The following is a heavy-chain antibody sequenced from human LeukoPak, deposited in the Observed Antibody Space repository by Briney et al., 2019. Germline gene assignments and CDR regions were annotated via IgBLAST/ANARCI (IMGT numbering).Heavy chain of an antibody. Sequence: GGSLRLSCAASGFTFSSYSMNWVRQAPGKGLEWVSYISSSSSTIYYADSVKGRFTISRDNAKNSLYLQMNSLRAEDTAVYYCARVADIDYGGNSYYFDYWGQGTLVTVSS. V-gene: IGHV3-48*04. D-gene: IGHD4-23*01. CDR2: ISSSSSTI. J-gene: IGHJ4*02. CDR1: GFTFSSYS. CDR3: ARVADIDYGGNSYYFDY.